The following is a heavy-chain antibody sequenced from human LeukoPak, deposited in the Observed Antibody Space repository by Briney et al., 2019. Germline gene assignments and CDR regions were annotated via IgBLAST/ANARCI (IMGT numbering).Heavy chain of an antibody. CDR1: GGSISSGGYY. J-gene: IGHJ2*01. D-gene: IGHD1-1*01. CDR2: IYHSGST. Sequence: SETLSLTCTVSGGSISSGGYYWSWIRQPPGKGLEWIGYIYHSGSTYYNPSLKSRVTISVDRSKNQFSLKLSSVTAADTAVYYCARPQLGGYWHFDLWGRGTLVTVSS. CDR3: ARPQLGGYWHFDL. V-gene: IGHV4-30-2*01.